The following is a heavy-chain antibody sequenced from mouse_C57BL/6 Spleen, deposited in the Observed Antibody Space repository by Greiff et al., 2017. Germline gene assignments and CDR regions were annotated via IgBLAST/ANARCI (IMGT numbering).Heavy chain of an antibody. CDR2: IYPGSGST. Sequence: QVQLQQPGAELVKPGASVKMSCKASGYTFTSYWITWVKQRPGQGLEWIGDIYPGSGSTNYNEKFKSKATLSIDTSYSTAYMQLSSLTSEDSAVYYGARLGIRGWCAYWGQGTMVTVSA. D-gene: IGHD2-4*01. CDR1: GYTFTSYW. CDR3: ARLGIRGWCAY. V-gene: IGHV1-55*01. J-gene: IGHJ3*01.